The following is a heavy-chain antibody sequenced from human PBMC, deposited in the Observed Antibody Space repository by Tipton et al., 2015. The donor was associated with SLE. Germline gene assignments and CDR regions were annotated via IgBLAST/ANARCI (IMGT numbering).Heavy chain of an antibody. V-gene: IGHV4-34*01. CDR1: GGSFSGYY. Sequence: TLSLTCAVYGGSFSGYYWSWIRQPPGKGLEWIGEINHSGSTYYNPSLKSRVTISVDTSKTQFSLKLSSVTAADTAVYYCARVVDLVGPTYFDYWGQGTLVTVSS. D-gene: IGHD1-26*01. CDR2: INHSGST. J-gene: IGHJ4*02. CDR3: ARVVDLVGPTYFDY.